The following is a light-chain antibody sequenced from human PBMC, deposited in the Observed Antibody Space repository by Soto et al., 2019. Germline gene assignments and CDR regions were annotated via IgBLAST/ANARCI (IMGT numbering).Light chain of an antibody. J-gene: IGKJ2*01. V-gene: IGKV3-15*01. CDR1: QSVSSY. CDR2: GAS. CDR3: QQYNNWPHT. Sequence: EIVMTQSPATLAVSPGERAALSCRASQSVSSYFAWYQQKPGQAPRLLIYGASSRATGIPARFSGSGSGTEFALTISSLQSEDFAVYYCQQYNNWPHTFGLGTKLEIK.